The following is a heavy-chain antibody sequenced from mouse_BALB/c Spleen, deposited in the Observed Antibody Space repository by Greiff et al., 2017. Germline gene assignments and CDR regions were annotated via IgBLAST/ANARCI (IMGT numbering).Heavy chain of an antibody. CDR3: AREVRWYFDV. CDR2: INPYNGDT. Sequence: VHVKQSGPELVKPGASVKISCKASGYSFTGYFMNWVMQSHGKSLEWIGRINPYNGDTFYNQKFKGKATLTVDKSSSTAHMELRSLASEDSAVYYCAREVRWYFDVWGAGTTVTVSS. J-gene: IGHJ1*01. CDR1: GYSFTGYF. D-gene: IGHD2-14*01. V-gene: IGHV1-20*02.